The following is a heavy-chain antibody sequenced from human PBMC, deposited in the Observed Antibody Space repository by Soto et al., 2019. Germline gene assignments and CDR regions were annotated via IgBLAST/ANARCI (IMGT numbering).Heavy chain of an antibody. J-gene: IGHJ4*02. Sequence: SETLSLTCTVSGGSISSYYWSWIRQPPGKGLEWIGYIYYSGSTNYNPSLKSRVTISVDTSKNQFSLKLSSVTAADTAVYYCARDPGYCDDTSCYQYFDNWGQGTLVTVSS. CDR3: ARDPGYCDDTSCYQYFDN. CDR2: IYYSGST. D-gene: IGHD2-2*01. CDR1: GGSISSYY. V-gene: IGHV4-59*01.